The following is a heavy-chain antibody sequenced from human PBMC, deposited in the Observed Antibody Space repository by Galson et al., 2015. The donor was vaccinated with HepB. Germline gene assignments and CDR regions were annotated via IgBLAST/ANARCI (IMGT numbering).Heavy chain of an antibody. V-gene: IGHV4-39*01. CDR2: NFYSGST. Sequence: SETLSLTCTVSGGSISSSNYYWGWIRQPPGKGLEWIGSNFYSGSTYYNPSLKGRVTISVETTKNQLSLKVNSVSAADTAFYYCASGRRDGYRDFDYWGQGTLVTVSS. CDR1: GGSISSSNYY. D-gene: IGHD5-24*01. J-gene: IGHJ4*02. CDR3: ASGRRDGYRDFDY.